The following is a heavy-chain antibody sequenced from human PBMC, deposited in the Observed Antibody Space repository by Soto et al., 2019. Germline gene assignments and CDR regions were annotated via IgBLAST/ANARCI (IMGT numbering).Heavy chain of an antibody. D-gene: IGHD3-22*01. J-gene: IGHJ4*02. CDR1: GGSISSYY. CDR3: ARGGYYDSSGYYSDY. V-gene: IGHV4-59*01. Sequence: SETLSLTCTVSGGSISSYYWSWIRQPPGKGLEWVGDIYYSGSTNYNPSLKSRVTISVDTSKNQFSLKLSSVTAADTAVYYCARGGYYDSSGYYSDYWGQGTLVTVSS. CDR2: IYYSGST.